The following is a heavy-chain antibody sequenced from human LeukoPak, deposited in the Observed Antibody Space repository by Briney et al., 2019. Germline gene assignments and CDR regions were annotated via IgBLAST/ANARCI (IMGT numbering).Heavy chain of an antibody. V-gene: IGHV1-18*01. CDR1: GYTFTSYG. D-gene: IGHD1-1*01. CDR2: ISAYNGNT. Sequence: ASVKVSCKASGYTFTSYGISWVRQAPGQGLEWMGWISAYNGNTNYAQKLQGRVTMTTDTSTSTAYMELRSLRSDDTAVYHCARGGGGTTWRYYFYYWGQGTLVTVSS. J-gene: IGHJ4*02. CDR3: ARGGGGTTWRYYFYY.